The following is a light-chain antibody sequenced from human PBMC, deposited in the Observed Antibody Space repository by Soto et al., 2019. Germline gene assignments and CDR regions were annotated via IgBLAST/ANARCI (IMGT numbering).Light chain of an antibody. J-gene: IGKJ2*01. CDR2: VAS. V-gene: IGKV1-39*01. CDR1: QTIISY. Sequence: DIPMTQSPSSLSASVGDRVTITCRASQTIISYLNWYQQKPGKPPKLLIYVASSLESGVPSRFSGSGSGTDFTLTISSLQPEDFATYYCQQSYSTPDTFGQGTKLEIK. CDR3: QQSYSTPDT.